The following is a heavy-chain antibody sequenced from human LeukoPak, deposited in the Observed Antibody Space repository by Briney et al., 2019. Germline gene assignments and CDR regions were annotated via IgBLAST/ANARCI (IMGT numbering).Heavy chain of an antibody. CDR2: INHSGST. V-gene: IGHV4-39*07. CDR3: ARKAPYYSDGSGPLGTYYFDY. D-gene: IGHD3-22*01. J-gene: IGHJ4*02. Sequence: NPSETLSLTCTVSGGSISSSSYYWSWIRQPPGKGLEWIGEINHSGSTNYNPSLKSRVTISVDTSKNQFSLKLSSVTAADTAVYYCARKAPYYSDGSGPLGTYYFDYWGQGTLVTVSS. CDR1: GGSISSSSYY.